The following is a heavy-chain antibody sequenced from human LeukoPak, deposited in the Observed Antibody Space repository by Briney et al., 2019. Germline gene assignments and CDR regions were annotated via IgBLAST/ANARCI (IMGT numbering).Heavy chain of an antibody. Sequence: GGSLRLSCAASGFTFSNYAMSWVRQAPGKGLDRVSPFTGSGGNTYYADSVKGRFTISRDNSKNTVFLQMNSLRAEDTAVYYCAKWGDYDVLTGYYVSDYWGQGTLVTVSS. CDR1: GFTFSNYA. CDR2: FTGSGGNT. CDR3: AKWGDYDVLTGYYVSDY. V-gene: IGHV3-23*01. D-gene: IGHD3-9*01. J-gene: IGHJ4*02.